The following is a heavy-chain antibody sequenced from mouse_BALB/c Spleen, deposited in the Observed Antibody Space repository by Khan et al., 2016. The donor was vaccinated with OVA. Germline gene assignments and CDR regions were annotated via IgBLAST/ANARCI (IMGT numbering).Heavy chain of an antibody. CDR2: IYPVSDGT. CDR1: GYIFTDYV. D-gene: IGHD4-1*01. J-gene: IGHJ3*01. V-gene: IGHV1-77*01. CDR3: ARGGWDVFAY. Sequence: QVQLQQSGPELVKPGASVKMSCKASGYIFTDYVMNWVKQRTGQGLEWIGQIYPVSDGTYYNEKFKDKATLTADRSSSTAYMQLNSLTSEDSAVYFCARGGWDVFAYWGQGTLVTVSA.